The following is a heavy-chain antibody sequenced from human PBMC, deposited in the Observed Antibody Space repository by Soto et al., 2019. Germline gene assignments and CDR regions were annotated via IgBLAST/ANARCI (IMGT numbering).Heavy chain of an antibody. CDR2: IGRRSDI. Sequence: GGSLRLSCEASGFSFSTYSMHWVRQAPGKGLEWVSSIGRRSDIYYADSVKGRFTISRDDAKNSVSLQMNSLRDEDTAVYYCAREETAWPLAYGLDVWGQGTTVTVSS. CDR3: AREETAWPLAYGLDV. CDR1: GFSFSTYS. D-gene: IGHD2-21*02. V-gene: IGHV3-21*01. J-gene: IGHJ6*02.